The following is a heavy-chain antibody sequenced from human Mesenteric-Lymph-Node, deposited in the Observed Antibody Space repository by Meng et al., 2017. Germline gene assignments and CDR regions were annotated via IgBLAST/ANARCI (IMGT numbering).Heavy chain of an antibody. D-gene: IGHD3-10*01. CDR2: ISWYSGSI. CDR1: GFTFDDYA. J-gene: IGHJ4*02. Sequence: SLKTSCAASGFTFDDYAMHWVRQAPGKGLEWVSGISWYSGSIGYADSVKGRFTISRDNAKNSLYLQMNSLRAEDTALYYCAKDGALLWFGELLSGAPYYFDYWGQGTLVTVSS. CDR3: AKDGALLWFGELLSGAPYYFDY. V-gene: IGHV3-9*01.